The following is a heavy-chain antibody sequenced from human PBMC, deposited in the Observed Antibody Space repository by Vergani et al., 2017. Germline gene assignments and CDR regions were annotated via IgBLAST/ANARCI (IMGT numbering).Heavy chain of an antibody. Sequence: EVQLVQSGAEVKKPGEPLKISCQISGYSFTNYWIGWVRQTPGKGLEWMGIVHPADSDTRYSPSFQGQVTISVDKSISTAYPQRSSLRASDSAMYYCARLYGRDSSGSKYFDYWGQGTLVTVSS. V-gene: IGHV5-51*01. CDR1: GYSFTNYW. CDR2: VHPADSDT. D-gene: IGHD3-22*01. J-gene: IGHJ4*02. CDR3: ARLYGRDSSGSKYFDY.